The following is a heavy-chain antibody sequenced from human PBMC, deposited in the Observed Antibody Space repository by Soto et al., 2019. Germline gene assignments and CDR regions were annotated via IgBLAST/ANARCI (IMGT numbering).Heavy chain of an antibody. Sequence: EVQLVESGGGLVQPGGSLRLSCAASEFPFDNYYMTWVRQAPGKGPEWVANIKPDGSEQYYVDSVKGRFTISRDNANNSLYLQMNSLRAEDTAVYFCARGNWNYYYGFDVWGQGTTVTVSS. V-gene: IGHV3-7*01. CDR3: ARGNWNYYYGFDV. CDR1: EFPFDNYY. CDR2: IKPDGSEQ. J-gene: IGHJ6*02. D-gene: IGHD1-20*01.